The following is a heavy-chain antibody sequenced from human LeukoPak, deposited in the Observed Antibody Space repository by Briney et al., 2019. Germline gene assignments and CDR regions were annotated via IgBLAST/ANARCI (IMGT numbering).Heavy chain of an antibody. CDR1: RGTFSSYA. CDR2: IIPILGIA. D-gene: IGHD1-7*01. V-gene: IGHV1-69*04. CDR3: ARDRINGTTETWFDP. J-gene: IGHJ5*02. Sequence: ASVKVSCKASRGTFSSYAISWVRQAPGQGLEWMGRIIPILGIANYAQKFQGRVTINADKSTRTAYMEPSSLRSEDTAVYYRARDRINGTTETWFDPWGQGTLVTVSS.